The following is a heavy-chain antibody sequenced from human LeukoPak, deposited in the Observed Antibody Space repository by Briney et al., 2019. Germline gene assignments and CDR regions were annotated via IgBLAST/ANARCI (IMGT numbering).Heavy chain of an antibody. Sequence: GASVKVSCKASGYTFTSYDINWVRQATGQGLEWMGWMNPNSGNTGYAQKFQGRVTMTRNTSISTAYMELSSLRSEDTAVYYRATGTEEPYYYYYYMDVWGKGTTVTVSS. CDR1: GYTFTSYD. D-gene: IGHD1-14*01. J-gene: IGHJ6*03. V-gene: IGHV1-8*01. CDR3: ATGTEEPYYYYYYMDV. CDR2: MNPNSGNT.